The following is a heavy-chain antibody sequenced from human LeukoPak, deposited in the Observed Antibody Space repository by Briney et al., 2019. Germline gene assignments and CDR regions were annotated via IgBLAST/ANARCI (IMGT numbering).Heavy chain of an antibody. CDR1: GYTFTGYY. CDR3: ARDTTGTTVFDY. CDR2: INPNSGGT. J-gene: IGHJ4*02. D-gene: IGHD1-1*01. V-gene: IGHV1-2*02. Sequence: ASVKVSCKASGYTFTGYYMHWVRQAPGQGLEWMGWINPNSGGTNYAQQFQGRVTMTGDTSISTAYMELSRLRSDDTAVYYCARDTTGTTVFDYWGQGTLVTVSS.